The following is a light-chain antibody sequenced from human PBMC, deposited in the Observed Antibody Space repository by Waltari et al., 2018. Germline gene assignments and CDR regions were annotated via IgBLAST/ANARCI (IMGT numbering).Light chain of an antibody. CDR3: QVWHAAIDPGV. CDR2: YDS. V-gene: IGLV3-21*04. CDR1: NIGSYS. J-gene: IGLJ1*01. Sequence: SYVLSQPPSVSVAPGETARIPCGGDNIGSYSVHWYQQKPGQAPVLVISYDSDRRPGSPERFSGSNSGNTATLTITRVEAGDEANYFCQVWHAAIDPGVFGTGTDVTVL.